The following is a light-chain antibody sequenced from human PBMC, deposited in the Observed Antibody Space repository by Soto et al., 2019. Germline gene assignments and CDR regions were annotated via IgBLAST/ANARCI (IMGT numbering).Light chain of an antibody. CDR1: QSDSSN. Sequence: EIVMTQSPAILSVSPGETAALSCRASQSDSSNLAWYQQEPGQAPRLLIYGASTRATGIPARFSGSGSGTEFTLTISSLQSADFAVYYCQQYNKWPFTFGGGTKVEIK. V-gene: IGKV3D-15*01. CDR2: GAS. J-gene: IGKJ4*01. CDR3: QQYNKWPFT.